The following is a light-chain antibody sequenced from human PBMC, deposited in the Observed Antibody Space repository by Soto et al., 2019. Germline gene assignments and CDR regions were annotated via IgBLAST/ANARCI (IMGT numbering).Light chain of an antibody. J-gene: IGKJ1*01. V-gene: IGKV3-20*01. Sequence: EIVLTQSPGTLSLSPGERATLSCRASQIFNSKYLAWYQQKPGQAPRLLIYGASSRASGIPARFSGSASGTDFTLTLNRLEPDDSAVYYRQQYRTLWTFGQGTRVEIK. CDR3: QQYRTLWT. CDR1: QIFNSKY. CDR2: GAS.